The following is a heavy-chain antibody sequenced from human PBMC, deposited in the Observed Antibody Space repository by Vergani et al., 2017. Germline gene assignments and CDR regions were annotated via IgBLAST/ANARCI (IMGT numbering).Heavy chain of an antibody. Sequence: EVQLVESGGGLVQPGGSLRLSCAASGFTFSSYWMSWVRQAPGKGLEWVANIKQDGSEKYYVDSVKGRFTISRDNAKNSLYLQMNSLRAEATAVYYCAREGDSGYYEGSAFDIWGQGTMVTVSS. CDR3: AREGDSGYYEGSAFDI. V-gene: IGHV3-7*03. J-gene: IGHJ3*02. CDR2: IKQDGSEK. CDR1: GFTFSSYW. D-gene: IGHD3-22*01.